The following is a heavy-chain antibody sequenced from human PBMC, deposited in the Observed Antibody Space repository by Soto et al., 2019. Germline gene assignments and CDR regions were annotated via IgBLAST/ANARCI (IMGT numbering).Heavy chain of an antibody. V-gene: IGHV3-30*18. D-gene: IGHD3-16*01. J-gene: IGHJ6*02. CDR2: LTDDGKEK. Sequence: QVHLVESGGGVVQPGTSLRLSCVASGFTFSKYGMHWVRQAPGKGLEWVAILTDDGKEKYYADSVKGRFIISRDNSNNTLFLQMNTLSAEDTAVYYCAKVRFALKYYYGLGVWGQGTTVSVSS. CDR3: AKVRFALKYYYGLGV. CDR1: GFTFSKYG.